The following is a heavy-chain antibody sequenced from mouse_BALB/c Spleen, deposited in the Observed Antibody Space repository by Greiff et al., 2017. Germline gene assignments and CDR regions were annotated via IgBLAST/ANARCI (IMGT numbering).Heavy chain of an antibody. CDR2: IRSKSNNYAT. J-gene: IGHJ2*01. Sequence: EVQGVESGGGLVQPKGSLKLSCAASGFTFNTYAMNWVRQAPGKGLEWVARIRSKSNNYATYYADSVKDRFTISRDDSQSMLYLQMNNLKTEDTAMYYCVRHRDYEGFDYWGQGTTLTVSS. CDR1: GFTFNTYA. CDR3: VRHRDYEGFDY. V-gene: IGHV10-1*02. D-gene: IGHD2-4*01.